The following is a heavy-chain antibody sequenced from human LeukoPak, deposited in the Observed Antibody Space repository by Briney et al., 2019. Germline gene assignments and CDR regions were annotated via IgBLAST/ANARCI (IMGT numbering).Heavy chain of an antibody. Sequence: SGPALVKPTQTLTLTCTFSGFSLSTSGMCVSWIRQPPGKALEWLARIDWDDDKYYSTSLKTRLTISKDTSKNQVVLTMTNMDPVDTATYYCARTAVEYSSSSGRYYMDVWGKGTTVTVSS. D-gene: IGHD6-6*01. CDR3: ARTAVEYSSSSGRYYMDV. V-gene: IGHV2-70*11. CDR2: IDWDDDK. CDR1: GFSLSTSGMC. J-gene: IGHJ6*03.